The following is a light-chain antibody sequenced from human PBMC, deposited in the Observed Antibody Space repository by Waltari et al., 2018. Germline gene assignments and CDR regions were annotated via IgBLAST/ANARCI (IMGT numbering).Light chain of an antibody. Sequence: SYVLTQPPSVSVAPGMTARITCEGTDIASKRFHWYQQRPGQAPVLVMYYNSDRPLGIPDRFSGSNSGNTATLTITRVEAGDEVDYYCQVWHTGTNHVVFGGGTKLTVL. CDR1: DIASKR. J-gene: IGLJ2*01. V-gene: IGLV3-21*04. CDR2: YNS. CDR3: QVWHTGTNHVV.